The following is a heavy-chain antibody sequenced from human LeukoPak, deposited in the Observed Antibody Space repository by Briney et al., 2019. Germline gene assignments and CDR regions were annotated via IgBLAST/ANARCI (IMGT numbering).Heavy chain of an antibody. CDR1: GFTFTGYY. D-gene: IGHD6-25*01. CDR2: INGNSGGT. J-gene: IGHJ4*02. CDR3: SREFQRSLDY. Sequence: GGSLRLSCAASGFTFTGYYMHWVRQAPGQGLEWMGWINGNSGGTNYAQKFQGRVTMTRDTSINTAYMELSRLTSDDTAMYYCSREFQRSLDYWGQGTLVTVSS. V-gene: IGHV1-2*02.